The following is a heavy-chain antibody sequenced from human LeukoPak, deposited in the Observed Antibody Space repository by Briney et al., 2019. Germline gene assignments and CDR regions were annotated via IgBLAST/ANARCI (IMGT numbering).Heavy chain of an antibody. D-gene: IGHD6-19*01. Sequence: GGSLRLTCAASRFTFDDYGMSWVRQAPGKGLEWVSGINWNGGSTGYADSVKGRFTISRDNAKNSLYLQMNSLRAEDTALYYCARGGLAGTLYYYYMDVWGKGTTVTVSS. J-gene: IGHJ6*03. CDR2: INWNGGST. CDR3: ARGGLAGTLYYYYMDV. V-gene: IGHV3-20*04. CDR1: RFTFDDYG.